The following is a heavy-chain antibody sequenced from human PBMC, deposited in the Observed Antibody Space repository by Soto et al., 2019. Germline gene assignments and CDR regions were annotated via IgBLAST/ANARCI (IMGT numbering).Heavy chain of an antibody. Sequence: QVQLQQWGAGLLKPSETLSLTCAVYGGSFSGYYWSYIRQPPGKGLEWIGEVKHSGSTNYNPSLKSRVTISVDTSKNQFFLKLSSVTAADTAVYYCARGGPRYCSSSCPNLDYWGQGTLVTVSS. V-gene: IGHV4-34*01. J-gene: IGHJ4*02. CDR1: GGSFSGYY. CDR3: ARGGPRYCSSSCPNLDY. CDR2: VKHSGST. D-gene: IGHD2-2*01.